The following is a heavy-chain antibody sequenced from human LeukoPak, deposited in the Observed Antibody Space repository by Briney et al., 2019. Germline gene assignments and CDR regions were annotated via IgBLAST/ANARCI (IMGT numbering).Heavy chain of an antibody. CDR2: ISAYNGNT. CDR1: GYTFTTYG. CDR3: ARDGRYYDSSGYYASDY. Sequence: ASVNVSCTASGYTFTTYGISWVRQAPGQGLEWMGWISAYNGNTNYAPKLQGRVTMTTDTSTSTAYMELRSLRSDDTAVYYCARDGRYYDSSGYYASDYWGQGTLVTVSS. J-gene: IGHJ4*02. V-gene: IGHV1-18*01. D-gene: IGHD3-22*01.